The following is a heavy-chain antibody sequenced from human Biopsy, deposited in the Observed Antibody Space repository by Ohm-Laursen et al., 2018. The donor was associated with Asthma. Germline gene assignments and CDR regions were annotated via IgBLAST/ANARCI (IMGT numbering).Heavy chain of an antibody. V-gene: IGHV1-3*04. CDR3: ARTYYDFLTGQVKDVFGV. Sequence: ASVKVSCTASGYNFISFAIHWVRQAPGQRLEWMGWVNTGNGDTKYSQKFQGRVTITRDTSASTAYMELRGLRSEDTATYYCARTYYDFLTGQVKDVFGVWGQGTMVTVSS. J-gene: IGHJ3*01. CDR2: VNTGNGDT. CDR1: GYNFISFA. D-gene: IGHD3-9*01.